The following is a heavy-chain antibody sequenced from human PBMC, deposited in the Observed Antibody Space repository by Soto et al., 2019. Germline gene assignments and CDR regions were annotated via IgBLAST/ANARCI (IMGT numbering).Heavy chain of an antibody. CDR1: GDSISSYY. V-gene: IGHV4-59*01. CDR3: ARGAFSDYYDSWFDP. D-gene: IGHD3-22*01. CDR2: IYYSGST. J-gene: IGHJ5*02. Sequence: SETLSLTCTVSGDSISSYYWSWIRQPPGKGLEWIGYIYYSGSTNYNPSLKSRVTISVDTSKNQFSLKLSSVTAADTAVYYCARGAFSDYYDSWFDPWGQGTLVTVSS.